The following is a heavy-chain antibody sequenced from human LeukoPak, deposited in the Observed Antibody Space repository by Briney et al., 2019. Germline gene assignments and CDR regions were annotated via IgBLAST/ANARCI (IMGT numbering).Heavy chain of an antibody. J-gene: IGHJ6*03. CDR2: IYTSGST. Sequence: PSETLSLTCTVSGGSISSYYWSWIRQPPGKGLEWIGYIYTSGSTNYNPSLKGRVTISVDTSKNQFSLKLSSVTAADTAVYYCARAKWELPYYYYMDVWGKGTTVTVSS. CDR1: GGSISSYY. D-gene: IGHD1-26*01. CDR3: ARAKWELPYYYYMDV. V-gene: IGHV4-4*09.